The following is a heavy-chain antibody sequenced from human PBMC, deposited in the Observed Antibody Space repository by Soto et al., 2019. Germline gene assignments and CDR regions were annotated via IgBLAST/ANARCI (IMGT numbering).Heavy chain of an antibody. CDR3: ARFGYYDSSGYSDY. CDR2: IYYSGST. V-gene: IGHV4-31*03. J-gene: IGHJ4*02. CDR1: GGSISSGCYY. D-gene: IGHD3-22*01. Sequence: QVQLQESGPGLVKPSQTLSLTCTVSGGSISSGCYYWSWIRQHPGKGLEWIGYIYYSGSTYYNPSLKSRVNISVDPSKNQFSRKLSSVTAADTAVYYCARFGYYDSSGYSDYWGQGNLVTFSS.